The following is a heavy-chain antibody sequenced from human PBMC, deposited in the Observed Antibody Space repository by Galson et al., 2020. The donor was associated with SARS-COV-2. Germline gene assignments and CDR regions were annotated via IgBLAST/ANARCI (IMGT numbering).Heavy chain of an antibody. CDR3: VRGARHFWSGYYLDNWFDP. CDR1: GGSMSTYY. Sequence: SETLSLTCSVSGGSMSTYYWTWIRQPPGKGLEWIGHIYQNGSTIYNPSLKSRVTILKDTSKDQFSLNLNSLTAADTAVYYCVRGARHFWSGYYLDNWFDPWGQGTLVTVSS. D-gene: IGHD3-3*02. J-gene: IGHJ5*02. CDR2: IYQNGST. V-gene: IGHV4-59*01.